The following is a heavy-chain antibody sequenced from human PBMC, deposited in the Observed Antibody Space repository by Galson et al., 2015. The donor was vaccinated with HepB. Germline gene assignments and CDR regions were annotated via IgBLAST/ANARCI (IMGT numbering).Heavy chain of an antibody. CDR3: GRIPSGIAVAGTIDY. J-gene: IGHJ4*02. Sequence: SETLSLTCTVSGGSISSSSYYWGWIRQPPGKGLEWIGSIYYSGSTYYNPSLKSRVTISVDTSKNQFSLKLSSVTAADTAVYYCGRIPSGIAVAGTIDYWGQGTLVTVSS. CDR2: IYYSGST. V-gene: IGHV4-39*01. D-gene: IGHD6-19*01. CDR1: GGSISSSSYY.